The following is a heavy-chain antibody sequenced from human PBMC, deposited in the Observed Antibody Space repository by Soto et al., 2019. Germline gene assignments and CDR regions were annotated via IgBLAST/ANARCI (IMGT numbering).Heavy chain of an antibody. J-gene: IGHJ4*02. CDR3: ARDLTIFGVAPY. CDR1: GYTFTSYG. D-gene: IGHD3-3*01. CDR2: ISAYNGNT. Sequence: ASVKVSCKASGYTFTSYGISWVRQAPGQGHEWMGWISAYNGNTNYAQKLQGRVTMTTDTSTSTAYMELRSLRSDDTAVYYCARDLTIFGVAPYWGQGTLVTVSS. V-gene: IGHV1-18*01.